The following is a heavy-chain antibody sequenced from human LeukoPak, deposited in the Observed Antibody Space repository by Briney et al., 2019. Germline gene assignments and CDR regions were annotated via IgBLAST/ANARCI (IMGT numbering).Heavy chain of an antibody. V-gene: IGHV1-69*13. J-gene: IGHJ5*02. D-gene: IGHD3-3*01. CDR1: GGTFSSYA. CDR2: IIPIFGTA. CDR3: ARDRGYDFWSGYSKYNWFDP. Sequence: ASVKVSCKASGGTFSSYAISWVRQAPGQGLEWMGGIIPIFGTANYAQKFQGRVTITADESTSTAYMELSSLRSEDTAVYYCARDRGYDFWSGYSKYNWFDPWGQGTLVTVSS.